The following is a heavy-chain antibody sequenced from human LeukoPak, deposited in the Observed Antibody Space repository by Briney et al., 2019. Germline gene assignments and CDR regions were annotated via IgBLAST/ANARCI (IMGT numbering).Heavy chain of an antibody. CDR2: IWSDATNM. Sequence: PGGSPRLSCTTSGFTFSQYGMHWVRQAPGKGLEWVAVIWSDATNMYYGDSVKGRFTISRDNSKNTIYLQMNSLRVEDTAVYYCAKDAQRGFDYSNSLESWGQGTLVTVSS. CDR1: GFTFSQYG. CDR3: AKDAQRGFDYSNSLES. V-gene: IGHV3-33*06. D-gene: IGHD4-11*01. J-gene: IGHJ5*01.